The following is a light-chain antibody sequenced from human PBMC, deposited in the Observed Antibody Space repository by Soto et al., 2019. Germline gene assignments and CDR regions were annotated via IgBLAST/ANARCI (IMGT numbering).Light chain of an antibody. J-gene: IGLJ1*01. CDR2: DVS. V-gene: IGLV2-23*02. Sequence: QSVLTQPASVSGSPGQPITISCTGTSSDVGGYNYVSWYQQHPGKAPKVMIYDVSNRPSGVSNRFSGSKSGDTASLTISGLQAEDEADYYCCSYAGTTTYVFGTGTKVTVL. CDR1: SSDVGGYNY. CDR3: CSYAGTTTYV.